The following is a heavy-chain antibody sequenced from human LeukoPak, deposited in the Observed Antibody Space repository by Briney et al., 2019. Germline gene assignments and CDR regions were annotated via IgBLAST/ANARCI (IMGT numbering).Heavy chain of an antibody. CDR1: GYSFTSYW. V-gene: IGHV5-51*01. J-gene: IGHJ3*02. CDR3: ARFIAAAGINDAFDI. D-gene: IGHD6-13*01. Sequence: GESLKISCKGSGYSFTSYWIGWVRQMPGKGLEWMGIIYPGDSDTRYSPSFQGQVTISADKSISTAYLQWSSLKASDTAMYYCARFIAAAGINDAFDIWGQGTMVTVSS. CDR2: IYPGDSDT.